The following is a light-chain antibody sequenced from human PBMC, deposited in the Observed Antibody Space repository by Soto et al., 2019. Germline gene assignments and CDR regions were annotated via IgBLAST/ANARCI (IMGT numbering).Light chain of an antibody. CDR2: RAS. V-gene: IGKV1-5*03. J-gene: IGKJ1*01. CDR3: QHYNCYSEA. CDR1: QSISSW. Sequence: DIQMTQSPSTLSAYVGDRITLSCRASQSISSWLAWYQQKPGKAPKLLMYRASTLETGVPARFSGSGSGTETTPTINIQHPDDFATYYCQHYNCYSEAFGQGTKVDIK.